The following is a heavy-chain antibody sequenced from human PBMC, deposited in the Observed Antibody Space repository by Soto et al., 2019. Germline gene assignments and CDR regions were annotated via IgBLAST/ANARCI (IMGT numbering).Heavy chain of an antibody. CDR2: INHSGST. D-gene: IGHD2-2*01. J-gene: IGHJ4*02. CDR3: ARVRYCRSTSCYSPRYYFDY. Sequence: PSETLSLTCAVYGGSFSGYYWSWIRQPPGKGLEWIGEINHSGSTNYNPSLKSRVTISVDTSKNQFSLKLSSVTAADTAVYYCARVRYCRSTSCYSPRYYFDYWGQGTPVTVSS. V-gene: IGHV4-34*01. CDR1: GGSFSGYY.